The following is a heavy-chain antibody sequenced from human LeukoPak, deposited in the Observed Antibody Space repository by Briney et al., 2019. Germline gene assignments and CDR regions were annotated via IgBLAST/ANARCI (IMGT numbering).Heavy chain of an antibody. Sequence: QTSETLSLTCTVSGGSISSSSYYWGWIRQPPGKGLEWIGSIYYSGSTYYNPSLKSRVTISVDTSKNQCSLKLSSVTAADTAVYYCAAYGSGSGNWFDPWGQGTLVTVSS. D-gene: IGHD3-10*01. CDR3: AAYGSGSGNWFDP. CDR1: GGSISSSSYY. V-gene: IGHV4-39*01. CDR2: IYYSGST. J-gene: IGHJ5*02.